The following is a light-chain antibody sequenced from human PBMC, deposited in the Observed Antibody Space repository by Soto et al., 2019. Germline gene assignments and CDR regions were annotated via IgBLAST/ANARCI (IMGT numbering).Light chain of an antibody. CDR2: AAS. CDR1: PSIATY. V-gene: IGKV1-39*01. Sequence: DLQMTQSPSSLSASVGDRVTITCRASPSIATYLNWYQHKLGEAPKLLIYAASSLQTGVPSRFSGSGSGTEFTLTISSLQPGDFATYFCQQNYVIPITFGQGTRLEIK. CDR3: QQNYVIPIT. J-gene: IGKJ5*01.